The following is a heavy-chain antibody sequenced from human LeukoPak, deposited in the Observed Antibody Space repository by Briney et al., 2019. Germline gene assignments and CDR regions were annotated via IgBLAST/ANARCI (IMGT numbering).Heavy chain of an antibody. V-gene: IGHV3-23*01. CDR3: AKADIVVVVAATGDY. Sequence: GGSLRLSCAASGFTFSSYSMNWVRQSPGKGLEWASAISGSGGSTYYADSVKGRFTISRDNSKNTLYLQMNSLRAEDTAVYYCAKADIVVVVAATGDYWGQGTLVTVSS. J-gene: IGHJ4*02. CDR2: ISGSGGST. D-gene: IGHD2-15*01. CDR1: GFTFSSYS.